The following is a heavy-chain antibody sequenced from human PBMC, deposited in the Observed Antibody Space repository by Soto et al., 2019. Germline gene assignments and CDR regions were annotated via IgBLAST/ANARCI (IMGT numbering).Heavy chain of an antibody. Sequence: GGSLRLSCAASGFSFSAYAMNWVRQAPGKGLQWVSGLVGSGADKNYADSVRGRFTVSRDNSKNTLYLQMNSLRDEDTAVYYCAKDLIAGNGVWEAFDMWGRGTKVTVPS. D-gene: IGHD2-8*01. V-gene: IGHV3-23*01. CDR3: AKDLIAGNGVWEAFDM. CDR2: LVGSGADK. J-gene: IGHJ3*02. CDR1: GFSFSAYA.